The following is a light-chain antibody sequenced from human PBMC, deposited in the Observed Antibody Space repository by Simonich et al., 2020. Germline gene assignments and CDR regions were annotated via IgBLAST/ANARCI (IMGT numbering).Light chain of an antibody. V-gene: IGLV2-23*01. CDR3: CSYAGSSTLV. CDR2: EGS. J-gene: IGLJ3*02. CDR1: SCDVGSYNL. Sequence: QSALTQPTSVSGSPGQSITISCTGTSCDVGSYNLVSWYQQHPGNAPKLMIYEGSTRPSGVSNRFSCSKSGNTASLTISGLQAEDEADYYCCSYAGSSTLVFGGGTKLTVL.